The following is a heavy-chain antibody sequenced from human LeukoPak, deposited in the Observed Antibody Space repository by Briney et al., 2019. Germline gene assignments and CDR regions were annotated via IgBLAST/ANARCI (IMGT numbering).Heavy chain of an antibody. CDR3: ARVCGQWLVRALGY. CDR1: GGSFSGYY. CDR2: INHSGST. Sequence: SETLSLTCAVYGGSFSGYYWSWIRQPPGKGLEWIGEINHSGSTNYNPSLKGRVTISVDTSKNQFSLKLSSVTAADTAVYYCARVCGQWLVRALGYWGQGTLVTVSS. J-gene: IGHJ4*02. D-gene: IGHD6-19*01. V-gene: IGHV4-34*01.